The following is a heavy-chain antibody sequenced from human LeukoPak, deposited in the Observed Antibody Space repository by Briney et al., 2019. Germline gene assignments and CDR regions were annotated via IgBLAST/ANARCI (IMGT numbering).Heavy chain of an antibody. Sequence: PGGSLRLSCAASGFTFSSYWMSWVRQAPGKGLEWVANIKQDGSEKYYVDSVKGRFTISRDNAKNSLYLQMNSLRAEDTAVYYCAKGGRMITFGGPYYFDYWGQGTLVTVSS. V-gene: IGHV3-7*01. CDR2: IKQDGSEK. D-gene: IGHD3-16*01. J-gene: IGHJ4*02. CDR3: AKGGRMITFGGPYYFDY. CDR1: GFTFSSYW.